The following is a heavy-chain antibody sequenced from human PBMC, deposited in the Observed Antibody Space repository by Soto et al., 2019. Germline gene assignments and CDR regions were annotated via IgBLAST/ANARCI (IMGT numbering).Heavy chain of an antibody. CDR3: ARDLGYSSSR. CDR2: IYYSGST. CDR1: GGSISSYY. D-gene: IGHD6-6*01. Sequence: PSETLSLTCTVSGGSISSYYWNGIRQPPGKGLEWIGYIYYSGSTNYNPSLKSRVTISVDTSKNQFSLKLSSVTAADTAVYYCARDLGYSSSRWGQGTLVTVSS. J-gene: IGHJ4*02. V-gene: IGHV4-59*01.